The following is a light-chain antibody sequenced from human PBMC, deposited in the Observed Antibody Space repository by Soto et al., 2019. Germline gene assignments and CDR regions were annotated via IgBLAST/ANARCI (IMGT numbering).Light chain of an antibody. CDR1: QSVSRSN. Sequence: EIVLTQSPGTLSLSPGERATLSCRAIQSVSRSNLAWYQQKPGQAPRLLIYGASTRATGVPARLRGSGSGTDFTLTISEMQSEDFAVYYCQHYNNWPPWTFGQGTKVDIK. CDR2: GAS. J-gene: IGKJ1*01. CDR3: QHYNNWPPWT. V-gene: IGKV3-15*01.